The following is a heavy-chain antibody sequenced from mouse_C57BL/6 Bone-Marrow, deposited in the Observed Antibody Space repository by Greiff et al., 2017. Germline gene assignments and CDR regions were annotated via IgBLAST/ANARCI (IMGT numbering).Heavy chain of an antibody. J-gene: IGHJ2*01. CDR3: ARSQLGHYFDY. CDR1: GYTFTSYW. CDR2: IDPSDSYT. Sequence: QVQLKQPGAELVMPGASVKLSCKASGYTFTSYWMHWVKQRPGQGLEWIGEIDPSDSYTKYNQKFKGKSTLTVDKSSSTAYMQLSSLTSEDSAVYYCARSQLGHYFDYWGQGTTLTVSS. D-gene: IGHD4-1*02. V-gene: IGHV1-69*01.